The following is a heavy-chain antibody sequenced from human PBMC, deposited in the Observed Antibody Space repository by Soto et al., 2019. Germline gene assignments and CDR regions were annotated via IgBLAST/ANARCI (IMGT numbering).Heavy chain of an antibody. Sequence: QVXXXXWGXXXLKPSETLSXXXXXYGGXXXXYYWTWIRQPPGKGLEWIGEITHSGSTNYNPSLKSRVSISIDTSQNQFSLKLTSVTAADTAVYYCARDWMKWGQGTLVTVSS. V-gene: IGHV4-34*02. CDR3: ARDWMK. CDR2: ITHSGST. J-gene: IGHJ4*02. CDR1: GGXXXXYY. D-gene: IGHD2-2*03.